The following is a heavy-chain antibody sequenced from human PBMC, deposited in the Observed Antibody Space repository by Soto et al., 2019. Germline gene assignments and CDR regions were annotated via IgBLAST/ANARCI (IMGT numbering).Heavy chain of an antibody. CDR3: TRDDSGLGIDY. CDR1: GFNFRDFW. J-gene: IGHJ4*02. V-gene: IGHV3-74*01. D-gene: IGHD1-26*01. Sequence: EVHLVESGGGLVQPGESLRLSCEASGFNFRDFWMHWVRQPPGKGPEWVSNIPSDGRDVSYADSVRGRFTISRDDARNTLYLQMSDLRVEDTAIYYCTRDDSGLGIDYWGKGTQVTVSS. CDR2: IPSDGRDV.